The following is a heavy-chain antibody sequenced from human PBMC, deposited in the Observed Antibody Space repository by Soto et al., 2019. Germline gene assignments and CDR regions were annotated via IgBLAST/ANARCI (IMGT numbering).Heavy chain of an antibody. Sequence: GGSLRLSCAASGFPFSPYTMHWVRQAPGQGLEWVAVISCDGTNQYYADSVKGRFIISRDNSNNTLSLQMHSLKSEDTAVYFCARGAIVGVNDVFDVWGQGTMVTVSS. D-gene: IGHD1-26*01. J-gene: IGHJ3*01. CDR2: ISCDGTNQ. V-gene: IGHV3-30*14. CDR3: ARGAIVGVNDVFDV. CDR1: GFPFSPYT.